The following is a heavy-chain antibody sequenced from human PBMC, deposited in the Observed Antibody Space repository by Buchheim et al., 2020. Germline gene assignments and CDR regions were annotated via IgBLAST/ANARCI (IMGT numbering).Heavy chain of an antibody. CDR3: ARDQIAARLWFDP. Sequence: QVQLQQWGAGLLKPSETLSLTCAVYGGSFSGYYWSWIRQPPGKGLEWIGEINHSGSTNYNPSLKRRVTISVDTSKNQFSLKLSSVTAADTAVHYCARDQIAARLWFDPWGQGTL. CDR1: GGSFSGYY. CDR2: INHSGST. D-gene: IGHD6-6*01. V-gene: IGHV4-34*01. J-gene: IGHJ5*02.